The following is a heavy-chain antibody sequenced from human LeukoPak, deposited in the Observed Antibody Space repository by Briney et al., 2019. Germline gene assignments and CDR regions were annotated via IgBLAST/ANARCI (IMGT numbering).Heavy chain of an antibody. CDR1: GGSFSGYY. J-gene: IGHJ4*02. D-gene: IGHD5-24*01. V-gene: IGHV4-34*01. CDR2: INHSGST. CDR3: AREAEGDGYNYSDY. Sequence: SETLSLTCAVYGGSFSGYYWSWVRQPPGKGLEWVGEINHSGSTNYNPSLKSRVTISVDTSKNQFSLKLSSVTAADTAVYYCAREAEGDGYNYSDYWGQGTLVTVSS.